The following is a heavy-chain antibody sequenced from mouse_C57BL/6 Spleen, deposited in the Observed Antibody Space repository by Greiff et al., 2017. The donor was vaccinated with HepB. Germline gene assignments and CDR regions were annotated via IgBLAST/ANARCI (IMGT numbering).Heavy chain of an antibody. CDR2: ISYDGSN. CDR3: ARAGRRITTVVATDWYFDV. V-gene: IGHV3-6*01. CDR1: GYSITSGYY. Sequence: EVQLQQSGPGLVKPSQSLSLTCSVTGYSITSGYYWNWIRQFPGNKLEWMGYISYDGSNNYNPSLKNRISITRDTSKNQFFLKLNSVTTEDTATYYCARAGRRITTVVATDWYFDVWGTGTTVTVSS. J-gene: IGHJ1*03. D-gene: IGHD1-1*01.